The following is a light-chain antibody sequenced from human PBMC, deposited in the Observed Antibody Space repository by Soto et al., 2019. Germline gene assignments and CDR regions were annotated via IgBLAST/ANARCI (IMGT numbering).Light chain of an antibody. CDR1: SSDVAFYNH. J-gene: IGLJ1*01. CDR2: EVN. CDR3: SSFASTHTYV. V-gene: IGLV2-14*01. Sequence: QSALTQPASVSGSPGQSITTACTGTSSDVAFYNHVSWYQQHPGKAPKLLIYEVNNRPSGVSHRFSGSKSGNTASLTISGLQAEDEADYYCSSFASTHTYVFGTGTKLTVL.